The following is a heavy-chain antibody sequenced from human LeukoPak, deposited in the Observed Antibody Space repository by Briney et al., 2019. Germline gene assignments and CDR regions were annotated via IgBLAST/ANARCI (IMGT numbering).Heavy chain of an antibody. D-gene: IGHD3-22*01. CDR2: IIPILGIA. CDR3: ASLHYYDSSDLRYYYYGMDV. CDR1: GYTFTSYY. V-gene: IGHV1-69*02. Sequence: ASVKVSCKASGYTFTSYYMHWVRQAPGQGLEWMGRIIPILGIANYAQKFQGRVTITADKSTSTAYMELSSLRSEDTAVYYCASLHYYDSSDLRYYYYGMDVWGQGTTVTVSS. J-gene: IGHJ6*02.